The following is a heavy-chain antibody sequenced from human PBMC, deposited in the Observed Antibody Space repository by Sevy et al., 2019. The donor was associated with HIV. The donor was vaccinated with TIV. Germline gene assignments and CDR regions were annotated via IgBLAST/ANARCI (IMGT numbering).Heavy chain of an antibody. V-gene: IGHV1-46*01. CDR3: AGLLAWAHDY. Sequence: ASVTVSCKASGYTFTNYFIHWVRQAPGQGLEWMGIIGPSDGVPSYPQKFQGRVTMTRDTSTSTVYMELSSLGSEDTAMYYCAGLLAWAHDYWGQGTLVTV. J-gene: IGHJ4*02. CDR1: GYTFTNYF. CDR2: IGPSDGVP. D-gene: IGHD1-26*01.